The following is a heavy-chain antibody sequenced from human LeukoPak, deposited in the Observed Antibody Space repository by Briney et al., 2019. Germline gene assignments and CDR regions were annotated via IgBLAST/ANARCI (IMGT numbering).Heavy chain of an antibody. CDR1: GFTFSSYW. J-gene: IGHJ4*02. CDR2: IKQDGSEK. D-gene: IGHD2/OR15-2a*01. V-gene: IGHV3-7*01. CDR3: VRGAYYAAY. Sequence: GGSLRLSCAASGFTFSSYWMSWVRQTPGKGLEWVANIKQDGSEKYYVGSVKGRFNISRDNVKNALYLQMNSLRVEDTGVYYCVRGAYYAAYWGQGTLVTVSS.